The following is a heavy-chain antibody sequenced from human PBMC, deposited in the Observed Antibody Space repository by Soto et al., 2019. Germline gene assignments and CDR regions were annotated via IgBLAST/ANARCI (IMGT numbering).Heavy chain of an antibody. D-gene: IGHD2-2*01. Sequence: KPGGSLRLSCAASGFTFSSYSMNWVRQAPGKGLEWVSSISSSSSYIYYADSVKGRFTISRDNAKNSLYLQMDSLRAEDTAVYYCARDLGVETAIVVVPAAMHYYYYGMDVWGQGTTVTVSS. J-gene: IGHJ6*02. CDR1: GFTFSSYS. V-gene: IGHV3-21*01. CDR3: ARDLGVETAIVVVPAAMHYYYYGMDV. CDR2: ISSSSSYI.